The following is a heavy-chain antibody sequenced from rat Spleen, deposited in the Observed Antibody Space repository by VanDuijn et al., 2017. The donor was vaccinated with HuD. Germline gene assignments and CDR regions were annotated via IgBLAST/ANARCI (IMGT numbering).Heavy chain of an antibody. Sequence: QVQLKESGPGLVQPSQTLSLTCTVSGFSLSSYGLIWVRQPPGKGLEWMGVIWGNGNTNYKSVLKSRLSISRETSKSQVFLKMNSLQTDDTAIYFCTRSWGYYYDGSPQWFAYWGQGTLVTVSS. CDR2: IWGNGNT. D-gene: IGHD1-12*03. CDR1: GFSLSSYG. J-gene: IGHJ3*01. CDR3: TRSWGYYYDGSPQWFAY. V-gene: IGHV2-13*01.